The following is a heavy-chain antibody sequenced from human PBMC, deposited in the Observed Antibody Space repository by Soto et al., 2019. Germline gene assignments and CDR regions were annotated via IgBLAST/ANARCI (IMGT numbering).Heavy chain of an antibody. D-gene: IGHD3-10*01. J-gene: IGHJ4*02. Sequence: QVQLQESGPGLVKPSQTLSLTCTVSGGSISSGDYYWSWIRQPPGKGLEWIGYIYYSGSTYYNPSLNSRVTISVDTSKNQFSLKLSSVTAADTAVYYCARKPRLWFGEDYFDYWGQGTLVTVSS. CDR3: ARKPRLWFGEDYFDY. V-gene: IGHV4-30-4*01. CDR2: IYYSGST. CDR1: GGSISSGDYY.